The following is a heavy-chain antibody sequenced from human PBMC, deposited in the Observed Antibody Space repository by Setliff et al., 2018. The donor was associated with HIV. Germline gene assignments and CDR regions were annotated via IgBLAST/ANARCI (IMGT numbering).Heavy chain of an antibody. CDR3: ARYAASGTGWFDP. CDR1: GYDFTAYA. J-gene: IGHJ5*02. Sequence: RASVKVSCKASGYDFTAYAISWVRQAPGQGLEWMGRIGGDNANIKFAQSFQGRVTMTTDTSTNTAYLELTSLRSDDTAVYYCARYAASGTGWFDPWGQGTQVTVS. D-gene: IGHD2-8*02. V-gene: IGHV1-18*01. CDR2: IGGDNANI.